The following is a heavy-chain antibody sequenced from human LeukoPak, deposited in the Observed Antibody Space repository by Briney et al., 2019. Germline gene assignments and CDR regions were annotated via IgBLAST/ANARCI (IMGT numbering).Heavy chain of an antibody. CDR2: IIPIFCTA. CDR3: ATSRITMVRGFRDY. CDR1: VCTFSSYS. Sequence: SSVNVSFKASVCTFSSYSISWVRHPPGQGLEWMVGIIPIFCTANYAQKFQGRVTITADKSTSTVSVELSSLRSEDTAVYYCATSRITMVRGFRDYWGQGTLVTVSS. D-gene: IGHD3-10*01. J-gene: IGHJ4*02. V-gene: IGHV1-69*06.